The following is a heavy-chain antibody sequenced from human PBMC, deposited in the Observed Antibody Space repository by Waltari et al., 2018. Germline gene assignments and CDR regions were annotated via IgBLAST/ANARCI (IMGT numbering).Heavy chain of an antibody. CDR2: ISSSGSSI. V-gene: IGHV3-11*04. CDR1: GFPFSDYY. J-gene: IGHJ4*02. CDR3: ARVGRVATIRAGFDY. Sequence: QVQLVESGGGLVKPGGSLRLSCAASGFPFSDYYMTWIRQAPGKGLEWVSYISSSGSSIYYADSVKGRFTISRDNAKNSLYLLMDSLRAEDTAIYYCARVGRVATIRAGFDYWGQGTLVTVSS. D-gene: IGHD5-12*01.